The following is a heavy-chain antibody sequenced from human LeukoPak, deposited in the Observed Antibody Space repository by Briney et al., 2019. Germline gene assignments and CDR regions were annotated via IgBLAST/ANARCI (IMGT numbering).Heavy chain of an antibody. V-gene: IGHV3-33*01. D-gene: IGHD3-22*01. CDR2: IWYDGSNK. J-gene: IGHJ3*02. CDR1: GFTFSSYG. Sequence: GSLRLSCAASGFTFSSYGMHWVRQAPGKGLEWVAVIWYDGSNKYYADSVKGRFTISRDNSKNTLYLQMNSLRAEDTAVYYCARNYYDSSEGFDIWGQGTMVTVSS. CDR3: ARNYYDSSEGFDI.